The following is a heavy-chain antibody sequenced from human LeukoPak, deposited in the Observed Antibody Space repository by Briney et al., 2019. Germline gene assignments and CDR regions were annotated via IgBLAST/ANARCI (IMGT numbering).Heavy chain of an antibody. D-gene: IGHD2-15*01. CDR3: ARDVAGTIGLYYFDY. CDR1: GYTFTGYY. CDR2: INPNSGGT. J-gene: IGHJ4*02. V-gene: IGHV1-2*02. Sequence: GASVKVSCKASGYTFTGYYMHWVRQAPGQGLEWMGWINPNSGGTNYAQKFQGRVTMTRDTSISTAYMELSRLRSDDTAVYYCARDVAGTIGLYYFDYWGQGTLVTVSS.